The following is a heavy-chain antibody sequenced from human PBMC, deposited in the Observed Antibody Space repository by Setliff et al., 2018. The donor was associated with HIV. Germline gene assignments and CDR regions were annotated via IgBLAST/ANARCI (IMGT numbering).Heavy chain of an antibody. CDR1: GFTFTNSA. CDR3: ARKKKDYYGSGSYSGYYYYYHMDV. Sequence: GASVKVSCKASGFTFTNSAVQWVRQAPGQGLEWMGWINPNSGGTNYAQKFQGRVNMTRDTSITTAYLELSSLRSDDTAVFFCARKKKDYYGSGSYSGYYYYYHMDVWGQGTTVTVSS. D-gene: IGHD3-10*01. J-gene: IGHJ6*03. CDR2: INPNSGGT. V-gene: IGHV1-2*02.